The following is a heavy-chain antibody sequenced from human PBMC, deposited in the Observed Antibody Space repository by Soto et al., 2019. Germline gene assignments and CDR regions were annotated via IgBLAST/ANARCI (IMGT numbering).Heavy chain of an antibody. Sequence: SVKVSCKASGGTFSSYTISWVRRAPGQGLEWMGRIIPILGIANYAQKFQGRVTITADKSTSTAYMELSSLRSEDTAVYYCARLGELAARQHWGQGTLVTVSS. D-gene: IGHD6-6*01. CDR1: GGTFSSYT. V-gene: IGHV1-69*02. CDR3: ARLGELAARQH. CDR2: IIPILGIA. J-gene: IGHJ1*01.